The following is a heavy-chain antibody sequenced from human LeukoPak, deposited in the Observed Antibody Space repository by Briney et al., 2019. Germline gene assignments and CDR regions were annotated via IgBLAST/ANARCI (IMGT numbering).Heavy chain of an antibody. CDR3: AKTPVATTPWYYYGMDV. D-gene: IGHD5-12*01. CDR1: GFTFSSYG. CDR2: ISYDGSNK. J-gene: IGHJ6*02. V-gene: IGHV3-30*18. Sequence: PGGSLRLSCAASGFTFSSYGMHWVRQAPGKGLEWVAVISYDGSNKYYADSVKGRFTISRDNSKNTLYLQMNSLRAEDTAVYYCAKTPVATTPWYYYGMDVWGQGTTVTVSS.